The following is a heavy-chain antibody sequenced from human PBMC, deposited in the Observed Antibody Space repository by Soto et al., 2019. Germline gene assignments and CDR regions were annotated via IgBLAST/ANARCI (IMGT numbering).Heavy chain of an antibody. CDR2: FSPYSGDT. V-gene: IGHV1-18*01. CDR1: GYIFVNYC. D-gene: IGHD2-15*01. J-gene: IGHJ6*02. Sequence: QVQLEQSGDEVRKPGSSVKVSCKASGYIFVNYCIAWVRQAPAQGLEWLGWFSPYSGDTDYAIKGQSRLTMTTDIATSTTYMDLGSLKTDDTAVYYCAMVDNYITPTPLDVWGQGTTVTVS. CDR3: AMVDNYITPTPLDV.